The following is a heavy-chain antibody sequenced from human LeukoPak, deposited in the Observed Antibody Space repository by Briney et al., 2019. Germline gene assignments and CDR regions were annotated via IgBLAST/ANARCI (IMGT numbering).Heavy chain of an antibody. V-gene: IGHV3-23*01. D-gene: IGHD3-22*01. J-gene: IGHJ4*02. Sequence: GGSLRLSCAASGFTFSSYAMSWVRQAPGKGLEWVSAISGSGGSTYYADSVKGRFTISRDNSKNTLYLHMNNLRAEDTAVHYCAKHPSGYYYDLFDYWGQGTLVTVSS. CDR1: GFTFSSYA. CDR2: ISGSGGST. CDR3: AKHPSGYYYDLFDY.